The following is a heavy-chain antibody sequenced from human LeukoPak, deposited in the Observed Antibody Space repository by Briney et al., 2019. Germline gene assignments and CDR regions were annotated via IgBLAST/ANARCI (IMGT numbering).Heavy chain of an antibody. D-gene: IGHD2-21*02. V-gene: IGHV3-30*04. CDR1: GFTFSSYA. CDR3: ARVFRGNIVVVTATLERGAFDI. J-gene: IGHJ3*02. Sequence: PWGSLRLSCAASGFTFSSYAMHWVRQAPGKGLEWVAVISYDGSNKYYADSVKGRFTISRDNSKNTLYLQMNSLRAEDTAVYYCARVFRGNIVVVTATLERGAFDIWGQGTMVTVSS. CDR2: ISYDGSNK.